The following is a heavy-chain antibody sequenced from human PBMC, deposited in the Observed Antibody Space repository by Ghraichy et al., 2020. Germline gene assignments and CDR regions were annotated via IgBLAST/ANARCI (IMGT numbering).Heavy chain of an antibody. D-gene: IGHD2-21*01. V-gene: IGHV3-48*02. CDR2: ISTSSRII. Sequence: ESLNISCVGSGFIFSGYNMNWVRQSPGKGLEWVAYISTSSRIIFYADSVKGRFTVSRDNAKNSLSLQMSSLRNEDTAVYYCARASRVVRFYYYDGMDVWGQGTTVTVSS. CDR1: GFIFSGYN. J-gene: IGHJ6*02. CDR3: ARASRVVRFYYYDGMDV.